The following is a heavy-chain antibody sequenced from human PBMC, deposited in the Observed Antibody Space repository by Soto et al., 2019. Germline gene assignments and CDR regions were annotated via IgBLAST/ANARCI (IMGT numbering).Heavy chain of an antibody. CDR1: GGSISSYY. D-gene: IGHD3-9*01. CDR3: ARVSEGGLRYFDWPTHDAFDI. J-gene: IGHJ3*02. Sequence: PSETLSLTCTVSGGSISSYYWSWIRQPPGKGLEWIGYIYYSGSTNYNPSLKSRVTISVDTSKNQFSLKLRSVTAADTAVYYCARVSEGGLRYFDWPTHDAFDIWGQGTMVTVSS. V-gene: IGHV4-59*01. CDR2: IYYSGST.